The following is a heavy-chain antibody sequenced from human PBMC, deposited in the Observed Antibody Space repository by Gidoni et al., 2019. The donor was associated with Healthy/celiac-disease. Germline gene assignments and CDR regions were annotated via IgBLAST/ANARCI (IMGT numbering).Heavy chain of an antibody. CDR2: IYTSGST. Sequence: QVQLQESGPGLVKPSQTLSLTCTVSGGSISSGSYYWSWIRQPAGKGLEWIGRIYTSGSTNYNPSLKSRVTISVDTSKNQFSLKLSSVTAADTAVYYCAREGVFKYGDYAGWFDPWGQGTLVTVSS. CDR3: AREGVFKYGDYAGWFDP. CDR1: GGSISSGSYY. J-gene: IGHJ5*02. D-gene: IGHD4-17*01. V-gene: IGHV4-61*02.